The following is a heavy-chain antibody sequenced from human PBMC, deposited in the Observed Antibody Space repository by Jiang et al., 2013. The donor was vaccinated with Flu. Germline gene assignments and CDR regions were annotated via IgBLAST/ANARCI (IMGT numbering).Heavy chain of an antibody. Sequence: KPTQTLTLTCTFSGFSLRTTGMCVSWVRQAPGKALEWLAFIDWDDEKHYNTSLGTRLTISKDTSKNQVVLTMTNVDPVDTATYYCVRRGYDNSGYYNYDYWGHGTLVTVSA. D-gene: IGHD3-22*01. CDR3: VRRGYDNSGYYNYDY. CDR1: GFSLRTTGMC. V-gene: IGHV2-70*19. CDR2: IDWDDEK. J-gene: IGHJ4*01.